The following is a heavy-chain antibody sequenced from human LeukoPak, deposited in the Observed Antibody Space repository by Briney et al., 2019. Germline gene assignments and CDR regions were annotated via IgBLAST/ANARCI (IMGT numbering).Heavy chain of an antibody. J-gene: IGHJ6*03. CDR1: GYTFIGYY. CDR2: INPNSGGT. V-gene: IGHV1-2*02. Sequence: ASVKVSCKASGYTFIGYYIHWVRQAPGQGLEWMGWINPNSGGTDLAQRFQGRVTMTRDTSISTVYMELSRLRSDDTAVYYCARRPILTTVTNLLYYYYYMDVWGKGTTVTVSS. CDR3: ARRPILTTVTNLLYYYYYMDV. D-gene: IGHD4-17*01.